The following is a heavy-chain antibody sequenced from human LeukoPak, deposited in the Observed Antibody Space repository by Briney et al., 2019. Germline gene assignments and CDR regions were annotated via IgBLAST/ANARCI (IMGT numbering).Heavy chain of an antibody. J-gene: IGHJ4*02. V-gene: IGHV3-30*04. D-gene: IGHD6-13*01. Sequence: GALRLSCAASGFTFSSYAMHWVRQAPGKGLEWVAVISYDGSNKYYADSVKGRFTISRDNSKNTLYLQMNSLRAEDTAVYYCARAIIAAAGTLAYWGQGTLVTVSS. CDR2: ISYDGSNK. CDR1: GFTFSSYA. CDR3: ARAIIAAAGTLAY.